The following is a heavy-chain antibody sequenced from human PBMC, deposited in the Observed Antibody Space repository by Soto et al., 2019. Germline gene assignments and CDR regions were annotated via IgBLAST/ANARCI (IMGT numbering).Heavy chain of an antibody. CDR1: GLTISGKKY. Sequence: DVQLVESGGGLIQPGESLRLSCAAFGLTISGKKYVAWVRQAPGKRLDWVSALYDVDGSFYADSVKGRFTTSSDSSKTTVYLQMNDLRADDTAVYYCATRHEREHAYDVWGQGTTVTVSS. D-gene: IGHD1-1*01. CDR2: LYDVDGS. CDR3: ATRHEREHAYDV. J-gene: IGHJ3*01. V-gene: IGHV3-53*01.